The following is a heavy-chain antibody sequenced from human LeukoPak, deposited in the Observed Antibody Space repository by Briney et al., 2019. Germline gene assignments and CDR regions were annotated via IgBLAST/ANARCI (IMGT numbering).Heavy chain of an antibody. V-gene: IGHV4-59*11. CDR1: GGSISSHY. CDR3: ARGRWPQLPSL. J-gene: IGHJ2*01. CDR2: IFYSGST. Sequence: SDTLPLTCTVSGGSISSHYWSWIRQPPGKGLEWIGYIFYSGSTNYNPSLKSRVTISVDTSKNQFSLKLSSVTAADTAVYYCARGRWPQLPSLWGRGTLVTVSS. D-gene: IGHD5-24*01.